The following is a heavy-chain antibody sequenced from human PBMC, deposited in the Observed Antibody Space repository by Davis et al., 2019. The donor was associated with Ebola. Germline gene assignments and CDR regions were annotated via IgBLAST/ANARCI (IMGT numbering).Heavy chain of an antibody. CDR3: ARDRPGDSSGWYPFDY. V-gene: IGHV3-21*01. J-gene: IGHJ4*02. CDR1: GFTFSSYS. Sequence: GGSLRLSCAASGFTFSSYSMNWVRQAPGKGLEWVSSISSSSSYIYYADSVKGRFTISRDNAKNSLYLQMNSLRDEDTAVYYCARDRPGDSSGWYPFDYWGQGTLVTVSS. D-gene: IGHD6-19*01. CDR2: ISSSSSYI.